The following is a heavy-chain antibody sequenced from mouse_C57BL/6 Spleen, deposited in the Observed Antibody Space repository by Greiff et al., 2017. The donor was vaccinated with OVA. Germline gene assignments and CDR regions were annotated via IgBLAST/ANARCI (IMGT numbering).Heavy chain of an antibody. J-gene: IGHJ2*01. CDR1: GYTFTDYY. CDR2: IYPGSGNT. V-gene: IGHV1-76*01. Sequence: QVQLKQSGAELVRPGASVKLSCKASGYTFTDYYINWVKQRPGQGLEWIARIYPGSGNTYYNEKFKGKATLTAEKSSSTAYMQRSSLTSEDSAVYFCARGGDGYAVDYWGQGTTLTVSS. D-gene: IGHD2-2*01. CDR3: ARGGDGYAVDY.